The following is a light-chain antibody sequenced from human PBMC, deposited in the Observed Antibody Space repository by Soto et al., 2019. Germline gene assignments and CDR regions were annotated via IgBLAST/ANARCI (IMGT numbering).Light chain of an antibody. CDR3: QQRKNWPPLT. CDR1: QSVDIY. CDR2: DAS. J-gene: IGKJ5*01. V-gene: IGKV3-11*01. Sequence: TVLTQSPATLSLSPGERATLSCRASQSVDIYLSWYQQKPGQAPRLIIYDASNRATGIPARFSGSGSGTDFTLTISSLEAEDFAVYYCQQRKNWPPLTFGQGKRLEIK.